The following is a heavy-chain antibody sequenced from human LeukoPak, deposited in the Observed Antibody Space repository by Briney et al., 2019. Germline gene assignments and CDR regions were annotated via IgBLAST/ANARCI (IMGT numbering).Heavy chain of an antibody. D-gene: IGHD4-23*01. Sequence: ASVKVSCKASGCTFTGYYMHWVRQAPGQGLEWMGWINPNSGGTNYAQKFQGRVTMTRDTPISTAYMELSRLRSDDTAVYYCARSRYGGNSNDYWGQGTLVTVSS. CDR3: ARSRYGGNSNDY. CDR1: GCTFTGYY. CDR2: INPNSGGT. V-gene: IGHV1-2*02. J-gene: IGHJ4*02.